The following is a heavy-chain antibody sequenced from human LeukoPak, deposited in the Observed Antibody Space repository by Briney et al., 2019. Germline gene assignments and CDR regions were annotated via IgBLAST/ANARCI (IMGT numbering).Heavy chain of an antibody. CDR2: IYYSGST. D-gene: IGHD1-26*01. CDR3: ARVVVGATYYMDV. Sequence: PSETLSLTCTVSGGSISSYYWSWIRQPPGKGLDRIDYIYYSGSTNYNTSLKSRVNISVDTSKNKFSLKLSSVTAADTAVYYCARVVVGATYYMDVWGKGTTVTVSS. J-gene: IGHJ6*03. V-gene: IGHV4-59*01. CDR1: GGSISSYY.